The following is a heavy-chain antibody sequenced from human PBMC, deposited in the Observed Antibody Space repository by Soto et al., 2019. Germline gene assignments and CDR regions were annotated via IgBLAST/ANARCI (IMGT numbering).Heavy chain of an antibody. Sequence: XSVKVSCTASGDPFASFGFIWVRQAPGQGLEWLGWISAYNGNTHYAQKVRDRVTLTTDTSTNTAYMELRSLTSDDTAVYYCARDQESITDRILQYWGQGTRVTV. CDR1: GDPFASFG. V-gene: IGHV1-18*01. CDR3: ARDQESITDRILQY. CDR2: ISAYNGNT. D-gene: IGHD3-10*01. J-gene: IGHJ4*02.